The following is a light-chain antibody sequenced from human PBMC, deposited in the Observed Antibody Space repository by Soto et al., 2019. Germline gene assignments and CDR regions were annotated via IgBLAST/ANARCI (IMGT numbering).Light chain of an antibody. V-gene: IGKV1-12*01. CDR3: QHADSFPLIT. J-gene: IGKJ5*01. CDR1: EDISTW. Sequence: DIQMTQSPSSVSASVGDRVTITCRSSEDISTWLAWYQQKPGKAPKLLIYAASSLQSGVPSRFSGSGSGTDSTLTISSLQPEDFATYYCQHADSFPLITFGQGTRLENK. CDR2: AAS.